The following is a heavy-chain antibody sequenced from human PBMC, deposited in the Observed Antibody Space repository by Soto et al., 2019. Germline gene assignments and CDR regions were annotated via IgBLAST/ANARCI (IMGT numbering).Heavy chain of an antibody. J-gene: IGHJ4*02. D-gene: IGHD3-22*01. Sequence: ASVKVSCKASGGTFSSYAISWVRQAPGQGLEWMGGIIPIFGTATYAQKFQGRVTITADESTSTAYMELSSLRSEDTAVYYCARDYYDSSGYYVMWDYWGQGTLVTVSS. CDR1: GGTFSSYA. CDR3: ARDYYDSSGYYVMWDY. CDR2: IIPIFGTA. V-gene: IGHV1-69*13.